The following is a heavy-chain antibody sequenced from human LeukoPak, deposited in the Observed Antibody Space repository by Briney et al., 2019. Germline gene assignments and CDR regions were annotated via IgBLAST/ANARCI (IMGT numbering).Heavy chain of an antibody. CDR2: INSYNGDT. CDR1: GYTFTHYY. J-gene: IGHJ4*02. CDR3: ASAERPRGIRFLEWLLDY. Sequence: ASLTVSCKSSGYTFTHYYIQWVRQAPGQGLEWMGWINSYNGDTNYAQNSQGRVTMTRDTSISTAHMELSSLRSDDTATYFCASAERPRGIRFLEWLLDYWGQGTLVTVSS. V-gene: IGHV1-2*02. D-gene: IGHD3-3*01.